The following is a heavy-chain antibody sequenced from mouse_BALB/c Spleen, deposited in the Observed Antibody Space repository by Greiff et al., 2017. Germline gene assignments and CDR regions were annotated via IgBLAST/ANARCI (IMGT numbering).Heavy chain of an antibody. D-gene: IGHD1-1*01. J-gene: IGHJ3*01. CDR2: INPSNGRT. CDR1: GYTFTSYW. Sequence: QVQLQQPGAELVKPGASVKLSCKASGYTFTSYWMHWVKQRPGQGLEWIGEINPSNGRTNYNEKFKSKATLTVDKSSSTAYMQLSSLTSEDSAVYYCARVDYGSSSFAYWGQGTLVTVSA. V-gene: IGHV1S81*02. CDR3: ARVDYGSSSFAY.